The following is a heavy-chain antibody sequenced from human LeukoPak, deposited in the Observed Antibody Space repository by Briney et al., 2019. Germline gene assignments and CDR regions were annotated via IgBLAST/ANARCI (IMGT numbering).Heavy chain of an antibody. J-gene: IGHJ4*02. CDR1: GYTLTELS. CDR2: FDPEDGET. CDR3: VPAPRAAAGSVY. V-gene: IGHV1-24*01. D-gene: IGHD6-13*01. Sequence: ASVKVSCKVSGYTLTELSMHWVRQAPGKGLEWMGGFDPEDGETIYAQKFQGRVTMTEDTSTDTAYMEVSSLTSDGTAVYYCVPAPRAAAGSVYWGQETLVTVSS.